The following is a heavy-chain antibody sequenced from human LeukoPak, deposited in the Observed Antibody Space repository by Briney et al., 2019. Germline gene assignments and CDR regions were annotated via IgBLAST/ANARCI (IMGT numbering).Heavy chain of an antibody. J-gene: IGHJ4*02. CDR1: GFTFDTYG. CDR2: IRSDGSNK. V-gene: IGHV3-30*02. D-gene: IGHD3-22*01. CDR3: ARILSSAWGELGY. Sequence: PGGSLRLSCAASGFTFDTYGMHWVRQAPGKGLEWVAFIRSDGSNKYYADSVKGRFAISRDNSKNTLYLQMNGLRAEDTAVYSCARILSSAWGELGYWGQGTLVTVSS.